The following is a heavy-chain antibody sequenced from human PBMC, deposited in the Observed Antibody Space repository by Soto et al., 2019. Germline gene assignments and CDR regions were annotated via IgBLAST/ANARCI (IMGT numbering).Heavy chain of an antibody. J-gene: IGHJ6*02. CDR2: ISGYNGDT. V-gene: IGHV1-18*01. CDR1: GYTFSRYG. Sequence: QGQLVQSGGEVKKPGASVKVSCKASGYTFSRYGISWVRQAPGQGLEWMGWISGYNGDTNYAQKLQGRVTRTIDTSTTTADMELRSLTSDDTAVYYCAKNGQPPYYYYGLDVWGQGTTVTVSS. CDR3: AKNGQPPYYYYGLDV. D-gene: IGHD2-8*01.